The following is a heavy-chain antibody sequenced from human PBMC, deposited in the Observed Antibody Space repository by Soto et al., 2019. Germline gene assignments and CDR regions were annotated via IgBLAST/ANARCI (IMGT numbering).Heavy chain of an antibody. CDR1: GYTFTSYA. D-gene: IGHD2-2*02. V-gene: IGHV1-3*01. CDR2: INAGNGNT. CDR3: ASGDVYCSSTSCYTWSWFDP. J-gene: IGHJ5*02. Sequence: QVQLVQSGAEVKKPGASVKVSCKASGYTFTSYAMHWVRQAPGQRLEWMGWINAGNGNTKYSQKFQGRVTITRDTSASTAYMELSSLRSEDTAVYCCASGDVYCSSTSCYTWSWFDPCGQGTLVTVSS.